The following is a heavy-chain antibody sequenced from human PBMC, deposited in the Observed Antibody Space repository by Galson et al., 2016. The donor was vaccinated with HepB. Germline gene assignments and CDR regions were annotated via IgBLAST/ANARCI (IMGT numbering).Heavy chain of an antibody. V-gene: IGHV4-39*01. CDR1: GDSISNSRYY. D-gene: IGHD2-15*01. CDR2: VYYTGDT. CDR3: ARQRSAWYGFDP. Sequence: ETLSLTCTVSGDSISNSRYYWGWIRQSPEKGLEWIGTVYYTGDTSYNPSLMSRVTMSADTSKNQFSLRLSAVTAADTALYYCARQRSAWYGFDPWGQGTLVSVSS. J-gene: IGHJ5*02.